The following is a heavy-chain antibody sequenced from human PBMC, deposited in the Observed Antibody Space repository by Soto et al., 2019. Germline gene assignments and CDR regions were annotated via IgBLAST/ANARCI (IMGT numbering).Heavy chain of an antibody. V-gene: IGHV4-4*07. CDR1: GGSISSYY. D-gene: IGHD3-22*01. CDR3: ARDVRPYYYDSSGYYSRGRFDP. CDR2: IYTSGST. Sequence: KTSETLSLTCTVSGGSISSYYWSWIRQPAGKGLEWIGRIYTSGSTNYNPSLKSRVTMSVDTSKDQFSLKLSSVTAADTAVYYCARDVRPYYYDSSGYYSRGRFDPWGQGTLVTVSS. J-gene: IGHJ5*02.